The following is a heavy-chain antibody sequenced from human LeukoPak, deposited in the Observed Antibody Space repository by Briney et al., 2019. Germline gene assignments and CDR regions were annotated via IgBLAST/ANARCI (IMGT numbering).Heavy chain of an antibody. V-gene: IGHV4-34*01. CDR2: INHSGST. CDR3: ARGEWQYSSSWYEYFQH. Sequence: SETLSLTCAVDGSSFSGYYWSWIRQPPGKGLEWIGEINHSGSTNYNPSLKSRVAISVDTSKNQLSLKLSSVTAADTAVYYCARGEWQYSSSWYEYFQHWGQGTLVTVSS. D-gene: IGHD6-13*01. CDR1: GSSFSGYY. J-gene: IGHJ1*01.